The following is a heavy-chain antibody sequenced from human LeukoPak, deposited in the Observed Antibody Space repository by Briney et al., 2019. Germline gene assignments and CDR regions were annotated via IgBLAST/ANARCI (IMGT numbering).Heavy chain of an antibody. CDR3: ARVIYTVGATNYYYYMDV. CDR2: ISSSGSTI. D-gene: IGHD1-26*01. CDR1: GFTFSDYY. Sequence: GGSLRLSCAASGFTFSDYYMSWIRQAPGKGLEWVSYISSSGSTIYYADSVKGRFTIPRDNAKNSLYLQMNSLRAEDTAVYYCARVIYTVGATNYYYYMDVWGKGTTVTVSS. J-gene: IGHJ6*03. V-gene: IGHV3-11*01.